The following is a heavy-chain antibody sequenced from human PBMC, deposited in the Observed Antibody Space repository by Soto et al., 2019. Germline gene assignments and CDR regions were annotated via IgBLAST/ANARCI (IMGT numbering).Heavy chain of an antibody. V-gene: IGHV1-8*02. CDR3: AGGNFRY. J-gene: IGHJ4*02. CDR1: GYNFNTFD. Sequence: ASVKVSWKASGYNFNTFDIYWVRQATGHGLEWMGWMNPNSGNTGYAQELRGRVTMTRNTSNTTAYMELTSLTSDDTGVCYCAGGNFRYWGQGTLVTVSS. CDR2: MNPNSGNT.